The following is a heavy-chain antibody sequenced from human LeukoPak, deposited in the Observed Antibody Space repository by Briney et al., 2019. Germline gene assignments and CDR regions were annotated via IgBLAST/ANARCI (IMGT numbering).Heavy chain of an antibody. CDR1: GGTFSSYA. Sequence: SVKVSCKASGGTFSSYAISWERQAPGQGLEWMGGIIPIFGTANYAQKFQGRVTITADESTSTAYMELSSLRSEDTAVYYCARARRAYYDFWSGYYFDYWGQGTLVTVSS. CDR2: IIPIFGTA. V-gene: IGHV1-69*13. D-gene: IGHD3-3*01. CDR3: ARARRAYYDFWSGYYFDY. J-gene: IGHJ4*02.